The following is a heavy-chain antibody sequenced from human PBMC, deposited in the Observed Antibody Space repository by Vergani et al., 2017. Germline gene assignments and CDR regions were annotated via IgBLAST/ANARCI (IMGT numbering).Heavy chain of an antibody. Sequence: QVQLVQSGAEVKKPGASVKVSCKASGYTFTSYALHWVRQAPGQRLEWMGWIHAGNGNTKYSQKFQGRVTITRDTSASTAYMELSSLRSEDTAVYYCASSGYYANLDYWGQGTLVTVSS. D-gene: IGHD3-22*01. V-gene: IGHV1-3*01. CDR3: ASSGYYANLDY. J-gene: IGHJ4*02. CDR1: GYTFTSYA. CDR2: IHAGNGNT.